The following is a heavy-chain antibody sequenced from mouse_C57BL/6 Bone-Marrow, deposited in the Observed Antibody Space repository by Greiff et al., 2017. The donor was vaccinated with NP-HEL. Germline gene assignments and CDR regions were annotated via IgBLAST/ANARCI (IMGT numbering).Heavy chain of an antibody. V-gene: IGHV1-26*01. J-gene: IGHJ2*01. CDR3: ARSDY. Sequence: EVQLQQSGPELVKPGASVKISCKASGYPFTDYYMNWVKQSHGKSLEWIGDINPNNGGTSYNQKFKGKATLTVDKSSSTAYMELRSLTSEDSAVYSCARSDYWGQGTTLTVSS. CDR2: INPNNGGT. CDR1: GYPFTDYY.